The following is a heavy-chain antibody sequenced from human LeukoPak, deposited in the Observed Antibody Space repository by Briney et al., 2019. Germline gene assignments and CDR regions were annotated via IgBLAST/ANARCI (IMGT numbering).Heavy chain of an antibody. CDR2: ISFDGNNK. J-gene: IGHJ4*02. CDR3: ARVSAVAGTFPDNFDY. V-gene: IGHV3-30-3*01. CDR1: GFTFSSYA. Sequence: GRSLRLSCAASGFTFSSYAMHWVRQAPGKGLEWVAGISFDGNNKYYADSVKGRFTLSRDNSKNTLYLQMNSLRTEDTAVYYCARVSAVAGTFPDNFDYWGQGTLVTVSS. D-gene: IGHD6-19*01.